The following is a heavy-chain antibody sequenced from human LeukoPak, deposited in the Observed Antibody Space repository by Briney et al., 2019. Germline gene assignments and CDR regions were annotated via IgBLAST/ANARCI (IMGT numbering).Heavy chain of an antibody. J-gene: IGHJ4*02. CDR3: ARDSRDGVGATCYFDY. CDR2: ISASSGET. V-gene: IGHV1-18*01. Sequence: GASVKCSCKASGYTLTNYGVSWVRQAPGQGLAWKGWISASSGETNFPQSFQDRVTMTTDTSTSTAYMELRSLRTDDTAVYYCARDSRDGVGATCYFDYWGQGTLVTVSS. CDR1: GYTLTNYG. D-gene: IGHD1-26*01.